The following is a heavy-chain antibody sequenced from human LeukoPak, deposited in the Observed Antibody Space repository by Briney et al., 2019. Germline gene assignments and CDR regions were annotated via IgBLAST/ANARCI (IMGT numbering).Heavy chain of an antibody. D-gene: IGHD6-19*01. CDR2: IIPIFGTA. CDR3: ARAGYSSGWYLGHDAFDI. V-gene: IGHV1-69*05. Sequence: SVKVSCKASGGTFSSYAISWVRQAPGQGLEWMGGIIPIFGTANYAQKFQGRVTITTDESTSTAYMELSSLRSEDTAVYYCARAGYSSGWYLGHDAFDIWGQGTMVTVSS. J-gene: IGHJ3*02. CDR1: GGTFSSYA.